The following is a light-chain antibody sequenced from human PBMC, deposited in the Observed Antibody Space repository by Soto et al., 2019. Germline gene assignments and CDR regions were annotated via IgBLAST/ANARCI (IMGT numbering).Light chain of an antibody. CDR1: QSVSSSY. V-gene: IGKV3-20*01. CDR3: QQYGSSPWT. CDR2: GAS. J-gene: IGKJ1*01. Sequence: EIVLTQSPGTLSLSPGERATLSCRASQSVSSSYLAWYQQKPGQAPRLLIYGASSRATGIPARFSGSGSGTDVTLTISRLEPEDFAVYYCQQYGSSPWTFGQGTNVEIK.